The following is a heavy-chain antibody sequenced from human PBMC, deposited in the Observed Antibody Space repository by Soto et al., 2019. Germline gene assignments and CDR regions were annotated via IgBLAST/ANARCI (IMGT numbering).Heavy chain of an antibody. Sequence: QVTLKESGPVLVQPTETLTLTCTVSGFSLSNARMGVSWIRQPPGKALEWLAHIFSNDAESYSTSLRSRLTISKDTSKSPVVLAMTNMDPADTATYYCTRILDYGGNFYYFDYWGQGILVTVSS. D-gene: IGHD4-17*01. J-gene: IGHJ4*02. V-gene: IGHV2-26*01. CDR3: TRILDYGGNFYYFDY. CDR1: GFSLSNARMG. CDR2: IFSNDAE.